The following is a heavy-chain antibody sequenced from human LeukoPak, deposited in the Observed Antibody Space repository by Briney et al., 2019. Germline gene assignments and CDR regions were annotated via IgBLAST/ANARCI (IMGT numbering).Heavy chain of an antibody. CDR1: GGTFSSYA. CDR2: IIPILGIA. J-gene: IGHJ4*02. CDR3: ASSLGSSGWFDY. D-gene: IGHD6-19*01. Sequence: SVKVSCKASGGTFSSYAISWVRQAPGQGLEWMGRIIPILGIANYAQKSQDSLTINAHKSTSTAYTEHRSLRSEDTAVSYCASSLGSSGWFDYWGQGTLVTVSS. V-gene: IGHV1-69*04.